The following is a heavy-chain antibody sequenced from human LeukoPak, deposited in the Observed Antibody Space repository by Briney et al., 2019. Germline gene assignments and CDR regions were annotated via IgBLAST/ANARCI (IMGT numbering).Heavy chain of an antibody. V-gene: IGHV3-30*18. CDR1: GFTFSSYG. CDR2: ISYDGSNK. CDR3: AKDESVYYYYYGMDV. J-gene: IGHJ6*02. Sequence: GGSLRLSRAASGFTFSSYGMHWVRQAPGKGLEWVAVISYDGSNKYYADSVKGRFTISRDNSKNTLYLQMNSLRAEDTAVYYCAKDESVYYYYYGMDVWGQGTTVTVSS.